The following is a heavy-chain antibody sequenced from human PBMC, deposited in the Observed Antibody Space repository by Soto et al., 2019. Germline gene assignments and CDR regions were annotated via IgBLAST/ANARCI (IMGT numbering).Heavy chain of an antibody. D-gene: IGHD6-13*01. CDR2: IVPIYRTA. V-gene: IGHV1-69*13. Sequence: SVKVSCKASGGTFSSYRFNWVRQARGQGLEWLGGIVPIYRTADYAQKFQGRVTITADESTRTVYMELSSLKSQDTALYYCARDSGAKLSSSWGQGTLVTVS. CDR1: GGTFSSYR. CDR3: ARDSGAKLSSS. J-gene: IGHJ4*02.